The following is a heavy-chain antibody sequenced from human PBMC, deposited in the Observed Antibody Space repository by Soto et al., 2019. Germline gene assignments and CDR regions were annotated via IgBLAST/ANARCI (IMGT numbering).Heavy chain of an antibody. Sequence: ASVKVSCKASGYTFTSYAMHWVRQAPGKRLEWMGWINAANGNTKYSQKFQGRVTITRDTSASRAYMELSSLRSEDTAVYYCARAKLEPVYLVVPDYYYYDMDVWGQGTTVTVSS. D-gene: IGHD1-1*01. CDR2: INAANGNT. J-gene: IGHJ6*02. CDR1: GYTFTSYA. V-gene: IGHV1-3*01. CDR3: ARAKLEPVYLVVPDYYYYDMDV.